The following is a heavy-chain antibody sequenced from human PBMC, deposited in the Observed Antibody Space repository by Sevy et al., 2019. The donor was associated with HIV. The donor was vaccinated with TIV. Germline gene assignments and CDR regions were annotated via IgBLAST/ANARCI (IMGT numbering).Heavy chain of an antibody. V-gene: IGHV4-59*08. CDR3: AGENARGRGYS. J-gene: IGHJ4*02. CDR2: IYYNGHI. Sequence: PSETLSLTCTVSGGSITSLYWNWIRQPPGKGLEWIANIYYNGHINYNPSLKSRVTLSLDTSKNQFSLRLSSVTAADTAMYYCAGENARGRGYSWGQGTLVTVSS. D-gene: IGHD3-10*01. CDR1: GGSITSLY.